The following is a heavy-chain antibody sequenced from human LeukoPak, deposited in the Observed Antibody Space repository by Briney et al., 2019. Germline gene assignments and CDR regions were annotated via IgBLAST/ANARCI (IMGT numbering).Heavy chain of an antibody. D-gene: IGHD2-21*01. Sequence: PSETMSLTCTVSGVSMSAYQWSWVRQSPEKGLEWIGCINTKGETSYNPSLKSRVTTSVDTSKSQFSLRLTSVTAADTAVYYCATSNDAKIAPFDHWGQGAPVTVSS. CDR3: ATSNDAKIAPFDH. CDR2: INTKGET. CDR1: GVSMSAYQ. J-gene: IGHJ4*02. V-gene: IGHV4-4*09.